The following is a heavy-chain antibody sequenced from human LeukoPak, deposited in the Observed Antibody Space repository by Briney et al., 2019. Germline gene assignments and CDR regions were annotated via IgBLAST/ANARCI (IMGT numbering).Heavy chain of an antibody. CDR3: ASGAGWLIDY. CDR1: GGHIDSVY. Sequence: SETLSLTCSVSGGHIDSVYWNWIRQPPGKGLEWIGYIDNSGSTKYNPSLQSRITMSRDTSKKQFSLKLTSVTAADTAMYYCASGAGWLIDYWGQGTLVSVSS. J-gene: IGHJ4*02. CDR2: IDNSGST. V-gene: IGHV4-4*08. D-gene: IGHD6-19*01.